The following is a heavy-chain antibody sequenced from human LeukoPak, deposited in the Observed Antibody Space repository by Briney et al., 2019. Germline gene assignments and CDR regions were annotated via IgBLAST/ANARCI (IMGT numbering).Heavy chain of an antibody. CDR1: GFTFSTHA. D-gene: IGHD6-13*01. CDR2: ISASGGST. V-gene: IGHV3-23*01. J-gene: IGHJ4*02. Sequence: GGSLRLSCAASGFTFSTHAMSWVRHAPGKGLEWVSDISASGGSTYYADSVKGRFTVSRDNSKNTVYLQMSSLRADDTALYYCAKGPRQQLVTRFDNWGQGTLVTVSS. CDR3: AKGPRQQLVTRFDN.